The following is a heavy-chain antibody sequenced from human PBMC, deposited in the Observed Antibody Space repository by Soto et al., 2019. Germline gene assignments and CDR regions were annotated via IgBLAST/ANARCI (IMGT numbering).Heavy chain of an antibody. CDR2: IYYSGST. V-gene: IGHV4-30-4*01. Sequence: SETLSLTCTVSGGSISSGDYYWSWIRQPPGKGLEWIGYIYYSGSTYYNPSLKSRVAMSVDTSKNQFSLKLRSVSAADTAVYYCARQRTSVVTQAYFDDWGQGSLVTVSS. D-gene: IGHD2-21*02. CDR1: GGSISSGDYY. CDR3: ARQRTSVVTQAYFDD. J-gene: IGHJ4*02.